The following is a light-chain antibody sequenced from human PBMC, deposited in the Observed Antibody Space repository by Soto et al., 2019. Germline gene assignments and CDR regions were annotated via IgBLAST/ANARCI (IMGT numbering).Light chain of an antibody. V-gene: IGKV1-39*01. Sequence: IQVTQSPSSLSASLVDRVTITCRASQDIKNYLNWYQRKPGTAPRLLIYAASNLHSGVPSTFSASGSGTDFALNISSLQADDFGTYYCQQGFSLPWTFGQGTRWIS. CDR1: QDIKNY. CDR2: AAS. J-gene: IGKJ1*01. CDR3: QQGFSLPWT.